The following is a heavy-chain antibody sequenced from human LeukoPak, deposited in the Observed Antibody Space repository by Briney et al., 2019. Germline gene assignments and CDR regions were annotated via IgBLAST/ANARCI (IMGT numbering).Heavy chain of an antibody. CDR3: ARVGASYDGLIDY. CDR2: ISPYNGYT. D-gene: IGHD1-26*01. CDR1: GYTFINSA. V-gene: IGHV1-18*01. Sequence: GASVKVSCKXSGYTFINSAIGWVRQAPGQGLEWMGWISPYNGYTKYSESLQGRVTMTTDTSTSTAYMELRSLRSDDTAMYYCARVGASYDGLIDYWGQRTRVTVSS. J-gene: IGHJ4*02.